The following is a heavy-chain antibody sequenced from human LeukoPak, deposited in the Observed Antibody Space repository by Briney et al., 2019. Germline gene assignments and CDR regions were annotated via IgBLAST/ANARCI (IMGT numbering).Heavy chain of an antibody. Sequence: GRSLRLSCAASGFPFSSYAMHWVREAPGKGLEWVAVIWYDGNKKYHADSVKGRFIISRDNSKNTSYLQMNSLRAEDTAVYYCARGGITGTTSNYYYYGMDVWGQGTTVTVSS. V-gene: IGHV3-33*01. J-gene: IGHJ6*02. CDR3: ARGGITGTTSNYYYYGMDV. CDR1: GFPFSSYA. CDR2: IWYDGNKK. D-gene: IGHD1-7*01.